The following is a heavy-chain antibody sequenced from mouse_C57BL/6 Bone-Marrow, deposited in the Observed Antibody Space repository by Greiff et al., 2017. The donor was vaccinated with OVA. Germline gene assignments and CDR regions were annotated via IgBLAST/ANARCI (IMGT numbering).Heavy chain of an antibody. CDR3: ARFDDEAWFAY. CDR1: GYSFTGYY. V-gene: IGHV1-42*01. D-gene: IGHD2-12*01. J-gene: IGHJ3*01. Sequence: EVQLQQSGPELVKPGASVKISCKASGYSFTGYYMNWVKQSPEKSLEWIGEINPRTGGTTYNQKFKAKAPLTVDKSSSTAYMQLKSLTSEDSAVYYCARFDDEAWFAYWGQGTLVTVSA. CDR2: INPRTGGT.